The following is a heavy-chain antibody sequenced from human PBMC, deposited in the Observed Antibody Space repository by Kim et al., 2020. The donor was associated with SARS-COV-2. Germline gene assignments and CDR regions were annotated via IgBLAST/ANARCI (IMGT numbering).Heavy chain of an antibody. D-gene: IGHD6-19*01. CDR2: IYTSGST. CDR3: ARDSYSKVAGTEGDRWGDAFDI. CDR1: GGSISSYY. V-gene: IGHV4-4*07. Sequence: SETLSLTCTVSGGSISSYYWSWIRQPAGKGLEWIGRIYTSGSTNYNPSLKSRVTMSVDTSKNQFSLKLSSVTAADTAVYYCARDSYSKVAGTEGDRWGDAFDIWGQGTMVTVSS. J-gene: IGHJ3*02.